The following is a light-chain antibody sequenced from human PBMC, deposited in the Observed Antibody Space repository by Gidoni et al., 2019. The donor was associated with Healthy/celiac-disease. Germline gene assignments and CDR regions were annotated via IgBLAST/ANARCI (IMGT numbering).Light chain of an antibody. Sequence: SYELTPPLSVSVALGQTARITCGGNNIGSKNVHWYQQKPGQAPVLVIYRDSNRPSGIPERFSGSNSGNTATLTISRAQAGDEADYYCQVWDSSTGVFGGGTKLTVL. CDR3: QVWDSSTGV. CDR2: RDS. CDR1: NIGSKN. V-gene: IGLV3-9*01. J-gene: IGLJ2*01.